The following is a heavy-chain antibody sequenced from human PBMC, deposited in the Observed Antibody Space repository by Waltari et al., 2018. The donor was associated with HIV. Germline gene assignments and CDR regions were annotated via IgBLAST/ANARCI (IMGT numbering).Heavy chain of an antibody. CDR2: SRSKANGYTT. CDR3: GRGAAGSVSDY. CDR1: GFTLSDHY. Sequence: EVQLVESGGGLVQPGGSLRLSCAASGFTLSDHYMDWVRQAPGKGLEWVGRSRSKANGYTTDYAASVEGRFSISRDEASNSAYLQMNSLKTEDTAVYFCGRGAAGSVSDYWGPGTLVTVSS. D-gene: IGHD2-15*01. J-gene: IGHJ4*02. V-gene: IGHV3-72*01.